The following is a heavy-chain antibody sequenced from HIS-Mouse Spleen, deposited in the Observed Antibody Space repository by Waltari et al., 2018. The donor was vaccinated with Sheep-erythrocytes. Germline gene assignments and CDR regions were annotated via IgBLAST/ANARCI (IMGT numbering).Heavy chain of an antibody. CDR1: AGSISSSSYY. V-gene: IGHV4-39*07. CDR3: ARVSVAARFDY. Sequence: QLQLQESGPGLVKPSETLSPTCTVSAGSISSSSYYWGWIRQPPGKGLEWIGSIYYSGSTYYNPSLKSRVTISVDTSKNQFSLKLSSVTAADTAVYYCARVSVAARFDYWGQGTLVTVSS. D-gene: IGHD6-6*01. CDR2: IYYSGST. J-gene: IGHJ4*02.